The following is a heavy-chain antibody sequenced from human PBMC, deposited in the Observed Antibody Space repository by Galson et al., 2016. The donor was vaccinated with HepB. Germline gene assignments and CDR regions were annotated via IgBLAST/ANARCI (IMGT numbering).Heavy chain of an antibody. V-gene: IGHV3-7*01. CDR3: ARYGYSNGNLDY. D-gene: IGHD5-12*01. J-gene: IGHJ4*02. CDR1: GFTFSHYW. CDR2: INEGGSLT. Sequence: SLRLSCAASGFTFSHYWMTWVRQAPGKGLEWLANINEGGSLTYYVDSVKGRFTISREDAKNSMYLQMNSLRAEDTAVYYCARYGYSNGNLDYWGQGTLVTVSS.